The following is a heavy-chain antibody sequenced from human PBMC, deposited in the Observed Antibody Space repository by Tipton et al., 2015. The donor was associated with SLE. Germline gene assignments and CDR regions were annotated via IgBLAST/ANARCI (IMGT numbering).Heavy chain of an antibody. Sequence: GSLRLSCAASGFTFSSYSMNWVRQAPGKGLEWVSSISSSSSYIYYADSVKGRFTISRDNAKNSLYLQMNSLRAEDTAVYYCARGPITYGYYYYMDVWGKGTTVTVSS. V-gene: IGHV3-21*01. CDR2: ISSSSSYI. CDR1: GFTFSSYS. CDR3: ARGPITYGYYYYMDV. D-gene: IGHD5-12*01. J-gene: IGHJ6*03.